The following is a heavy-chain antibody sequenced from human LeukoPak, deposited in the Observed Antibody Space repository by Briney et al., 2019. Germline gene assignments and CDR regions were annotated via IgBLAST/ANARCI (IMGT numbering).Heavy chain of an antibody. CDR3: AIPWRYSSSWPFDY. CDR2: INPNSGGT. Sequence: ASVKVSCKASGYTFTGCYMHWVRQAPGQGLEWMGRINPNSGGTNYAQKFQGRVTMTRDTSISTAYMELSRLRSDDTAVYYCAIPWRYSSSWPFDYWGQGTLVTVSS. CDR1: GYTFTGCY. J-gene: IGHJ4*02. D-gene: IGHD6-13*01. V-gene: IGHV1-2*06.